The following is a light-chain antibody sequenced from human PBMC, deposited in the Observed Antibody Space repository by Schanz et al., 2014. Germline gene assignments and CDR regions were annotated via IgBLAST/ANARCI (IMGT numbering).Light chain of an antibody. V-gene: IGLV2-14*01. CDR2: DVS. CDR1: SSDVGGYNY. J-gene: IGLJ2*01. CDR3: TSYTTSSTVV. Sequence: QSALTQPASVSGSPGQSITISYTGTSSDVGGYNYVSWYQQHPDKAPKLMIYDVSNRPSGVSNRFSGSKSGNTASLTISGLQAEDEADFYCTSYTTSSTVVFGGGTKLTVL.